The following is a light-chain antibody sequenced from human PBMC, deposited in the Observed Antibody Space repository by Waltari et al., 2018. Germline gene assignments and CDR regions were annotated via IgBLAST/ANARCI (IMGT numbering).Light chain of an antibody. V-gene: IGKV3-20*01. Sequence: IVLTQSPDTLSLSPGAGATLSCRASQSLSSYFLAWYQHKPGQGPRLLIYAASSRATGIPGRFSGGKSGTDFILTISRLEPEDFAVYYCQQYGSSPVTFGQGTRLEIK. CDR1: QSLSSYF. CDR3: QQYGSSPVT. CDR2: AAS. J-gene: IGKJ5*01.